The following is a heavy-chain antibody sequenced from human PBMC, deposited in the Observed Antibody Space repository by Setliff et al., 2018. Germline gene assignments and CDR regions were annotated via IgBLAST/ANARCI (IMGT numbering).Heavy chain of an antibody. D-gene: IGHD2-15*01. CDR3: ARRMNRYYYYYMDV. J-gene: IGHJ6*03. Sequence: PGGSLRLSCAASGFTFSSSWMTWVRQTPGKGLEWVALINRDGSQKHYGDSMKGRVTISRDNAKNSLYLELNNLRAEDTAVYYCARRMNRYYYYYMDVWGKGTTVTVSS. V-gene: IGHV3-7*01. CDR1: GFTFSSSW. CDR2: INRDGSQK.